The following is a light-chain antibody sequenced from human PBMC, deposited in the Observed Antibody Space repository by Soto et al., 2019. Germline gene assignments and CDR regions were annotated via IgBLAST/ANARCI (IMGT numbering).Light chain of an antibody. V-gene: IGKV1-5*03. Sequence: DIQMTQSPSTLSASVGDRVTITCRTIQSISSWLAWYQQKQGKTPKLLIYKASSLESGVPSRFSGSGYGTEFTLTISSLQPDDFATYYCHQYNSYPYTVGQGTKLEIK. J-gene: IGKJ2*01. CDR1: QSISSW. CDR3: HQYNSYPYT. CDR2: KAS.